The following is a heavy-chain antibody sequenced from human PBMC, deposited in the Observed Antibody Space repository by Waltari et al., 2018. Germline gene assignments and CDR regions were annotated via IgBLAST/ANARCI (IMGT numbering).Heavy chain of an antibody. CDR1: GGSISSSRYY. J-gene: IGHJ6*01. CDR3: AREPARGSSGWYGGYYYYGMDV. D-gene: IGHD6-19*01. Sequence: QLQLQESGPGLVKPSETLSLTCTVSGGSISSSRYYWGWIRQPPGEGLGWVGGIIPILGTGDYAEKFHGRVTITADASTSTAYTELRSLRSEDTAVYYCAREPARGSSGWYGGYYYYGMDVGGQGTTVTVSS. V-gene: IGHV4-39*02. CDR2: IIPILGTG.